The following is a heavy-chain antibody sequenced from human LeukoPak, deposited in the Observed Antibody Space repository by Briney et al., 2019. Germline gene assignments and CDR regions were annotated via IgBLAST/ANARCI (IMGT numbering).Heavy chain of an antibody. V-gene: IGHV4-39*07. CDR3: ARAWGGSYPLRPSYYYYYGMDV. CDR2: INHSGST. D-gene: IGHD1-26*01. Sequence: SETLSLTCTVSGGSISSGGYYWSWIRQPPGKGLEWIGEINHSGSTNYNPSLKSRVTISVDTSKNQFSLKLSSVTAADTAVYYCARAWGGSYPLRPSYYYYYGMDVWGQGTTVTVSS. J-gene: IGHJ6*02. CDR1: GGSISSGGYY.